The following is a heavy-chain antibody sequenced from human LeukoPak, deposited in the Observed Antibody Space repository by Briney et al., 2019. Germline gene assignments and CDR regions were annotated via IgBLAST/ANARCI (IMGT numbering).Heavy chain of an antibody. CDR1: GYTFTGYY. D-gene: IGHD3-22*01. Sequence: ASLKVSCKASGYTFTGYYMHWVRQAPGPGLEWMGWINPNSGGTNYAQKFQGRVTMTRDTSISTAYMELSRLRSDDTAVYYCARGPAYYHDSRGAFDSWGQGTMVTVSS. J-gene: IGHJ3*02. V-gene: IGHV1-2*02. CDR3: ARGPAYYHDSRGAFDS. CDR2: INPNSGGT.